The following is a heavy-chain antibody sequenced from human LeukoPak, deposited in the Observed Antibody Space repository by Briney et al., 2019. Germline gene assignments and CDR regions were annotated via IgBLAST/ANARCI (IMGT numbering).Heavy chain of an antibody. CDR2: IYGSGST. D-gene: IGHD6-13*01. V-gene: IGHV4-4*07. CDR1: GFSISSYY. Sequence: SETLSCTCTVSGFSISSYYWTWLRQPAGKGLEWVVRIYGSGSTNYHPSLKRRVTISETTSKNPFSLKLSSVTAADTAVYYCARWGIAAAGTWDWGQGTLVTVSS. J-gene: IGHJ4*02. CDR3: ARWGIAAAGTWD.